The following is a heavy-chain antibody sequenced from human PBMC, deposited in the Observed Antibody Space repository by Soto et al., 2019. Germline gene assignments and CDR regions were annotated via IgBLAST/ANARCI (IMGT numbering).Heavy chain of an antibody. D-gene: IGHD4-17*01. Sequence: ASVKVSYNASRGNFSSYAISSVRQAPGQGLDWMGGIIPIFGTANYAQKFQGRVTITADESTSTAYMELSSLRSEDTAVYYCAMPKGMTTVVTDYYYGMDVWGQGTTVTVSS. CDR3: AMPKGMTTVVTDYYYGMDV. V-gene: IGHV1-69*13. CDR1: RGNFSSYA. J-gene: IGHJ6*02. CDR2: IIPIFGTA.